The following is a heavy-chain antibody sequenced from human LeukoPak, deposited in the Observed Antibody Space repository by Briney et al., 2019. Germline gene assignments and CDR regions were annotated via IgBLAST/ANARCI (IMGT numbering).Heavy chain of an antibody. CDR3: ARDYDSSGYYELDAFDI. CDR1: GGSFSGYY. Sequence: SVTLSLTCAVYGGSFSGYYWSWIRQPPGKGLEWIGEINHSGSTNYNPSLKSRVTISVDTSKNQFSLKLSSVTAADTAVYYCARDYDSSGYYELDAFDIWGQGTMVTVSS. D-gene: IGHD3-22*01. V-gene: IGHV4-34*01. J-gene: IGHJ3*02. CDR2: INHSGST.